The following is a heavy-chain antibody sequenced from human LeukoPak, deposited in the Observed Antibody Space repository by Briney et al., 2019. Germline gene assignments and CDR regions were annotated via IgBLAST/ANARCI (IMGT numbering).Heavy chain of an antibody. D-gene: IGHD3-9*01. Sequence: GGSLRLSRAASGFTFSDYYMTWIRQAPGKGLKWISYISSSGSTIYYAGSVEGRFTISRDNARNSLYLQMNSLRAEDTAVYYCVRGSDRLLYDAFDMWGQGTMVTVSS. CDR1: GFTFSDYY. CDR2: ISSSGSTI. J-gene: IGHJ3*02. CDR3: VRGSDRLLYDAFDM. V-gene: IGHV3-11*01.